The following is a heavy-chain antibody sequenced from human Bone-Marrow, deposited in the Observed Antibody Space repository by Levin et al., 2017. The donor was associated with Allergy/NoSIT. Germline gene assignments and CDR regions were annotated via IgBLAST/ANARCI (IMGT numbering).Heavy chain of an antibody. CDR3: AARRDFWSSPVDY. CDR2: LYYSAST. Sequence: SETLSLTCNVSVDSITTYYWSWIRQPPGKGLEWIGYLYYSASTNYNSSLQSRVSMSLDTSKNLFSLKLASVTAADTAVYYCAARRDFWSSPVDYWGQGILVSVSS. J-gene: IGHJ4*02. CDR1: VDSITTYY. V-gene: IGHV4-59*01. D-gene: IGHD3-3*01.